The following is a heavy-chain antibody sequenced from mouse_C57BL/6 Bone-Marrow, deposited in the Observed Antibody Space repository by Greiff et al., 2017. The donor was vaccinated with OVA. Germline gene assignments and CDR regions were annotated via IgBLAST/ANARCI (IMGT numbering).Heavy chain of an antibody. V-gene: IGHV1-82*01. D-gene: IGHD2-3*01. CDR3: ARHEDGYYASYFDY. CDR2: IYPGDGDT. J-gene: IGHJ2*01. Sequence: QVQLQPSGPELVKPGASVKISCKASGYAFRSSWMNWVKQRPGKGLEWIGRIYPGDGDTTYNGKFKGKATLTADKSSSTAYMQLSSLTSEDSAVYFCARHEDGYYASYFDYWGQGTTLTVSS. CDR1: GYAFRSSW.